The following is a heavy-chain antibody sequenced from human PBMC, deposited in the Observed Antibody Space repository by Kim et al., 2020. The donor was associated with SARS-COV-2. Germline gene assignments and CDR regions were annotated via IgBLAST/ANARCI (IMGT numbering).Heavy chain of an antibody. J-gene: IGHJ6*02. CDR3: ARGCSSTSCHYYYYYGLDV. D-gene: IGHD2-2*01. V-gene: IGHV4-59*01. CDR1: GGSISSYY. Sequence: SETLSLTCNISGGSISSYYWSWIRQPPGKGLEWIGYVYYSGSTDYNPSLKGRVTISVDTSKNQFSLKLSSVTAADTAIYYCARGCSSTSCHYYYYYGLDVWGQGTTVTVSS. CDR2: VYYSGST.